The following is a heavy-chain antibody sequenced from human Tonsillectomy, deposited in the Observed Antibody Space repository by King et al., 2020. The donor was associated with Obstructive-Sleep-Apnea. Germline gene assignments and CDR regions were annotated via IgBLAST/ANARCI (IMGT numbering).Heavy chain of an antibody. CDR1: GFTFSGYA. V-gene: IGHV3-23*04. CDR3: PNFASGQDD. D-gene: IGHD6-25*01. CDR2: FSVSGTST. J-gene: IGHJ4*02. Sequence: VQLVESGGGLVQPGGSLRLSCAASGFTFSGYAMTWVGQAPGKGLEWVSTFSVSGTSTYSADTVKGRFTISRENSKNPLYLQMNSLRAEDTAVYYCPNFASGQDDWGQGTPVTVSS.